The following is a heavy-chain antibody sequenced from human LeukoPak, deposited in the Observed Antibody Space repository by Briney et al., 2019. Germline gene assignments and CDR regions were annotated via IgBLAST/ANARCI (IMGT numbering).Heavy chain of an antibody. D-gene: IGHD4-17*01. Sequence: PSETLSLTCAVYGGSFSGYYWSWIRQHPGKGLEWIGYIYYSGDTYYNPSLRSRVSISLDTSKNQFSLKLSSVTAADTAMYYCARDYGNNWFDPWGQGTLVTVSA. CDR3: ARDYGNNWFDP. CDR2: IYYSGDT. V-gene: IGHV4-31*11. J-gene: IGHJ5*02. CDR1: GGSFSGYY.